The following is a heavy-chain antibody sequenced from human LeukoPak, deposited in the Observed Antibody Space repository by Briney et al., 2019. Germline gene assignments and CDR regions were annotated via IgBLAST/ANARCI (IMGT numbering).Heavy chain of an antibody. CDR3: AKVAPYYYDSSGYYLFDY. D-gene: IGHD3-22*01. J-gene: IGHJ4*02. CDR1: GFTFSSYA. Sequence: PGGSLRLSCAASGFTFSSYAMSWVRQAPGKGLEWVSAISGSGGSTYYADSVKGRFTISRDNSKSTLYLQMNSLRAEDTAVYYCAKVAPYYYDSSGYYLFDYWGQGTLVTVSS. CDR2: ISGSGGST. V-gene: IGHV3-23*01.